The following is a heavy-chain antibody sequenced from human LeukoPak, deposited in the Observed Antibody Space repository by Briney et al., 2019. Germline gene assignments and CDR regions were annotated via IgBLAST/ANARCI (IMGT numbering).Heavy chain of an antibody. CDR2: ISSSSSYI. J-gene: IGHJ4*02. CDR3: ARDSIAARRTLVY. Sequence: PGGSLRLSCAASGFTFSSYSMNWVRQAPGKGLEWVSSISSSSSYIYYADSVKGRFTISRDNAKNSLYLQMNSLRAEDTAVYYCARDSIAARRTLVYWGQGTLVTVSS. D-gene: IGHD6-6*01. V-gene: IGHV3-21*01. CDR1: GFTFSSYS.